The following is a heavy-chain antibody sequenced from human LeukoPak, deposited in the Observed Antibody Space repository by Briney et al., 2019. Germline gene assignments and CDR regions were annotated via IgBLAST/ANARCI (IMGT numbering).Heavy chain of an antibody. CDR3: ARVPSGSYSISYYYYYGMDV. CDR2: RNPNSGNT. D-gene: IGHD1-26*01. V-gene: IGHV1-8*01. Sequence: ASVKVCCKASGYTFTSYDINWVRQATGQGLEWMGWRNPNSGNTGYAQKFQGRVTMTRNTSISTAYMELSSLRSEDTAVYYCARVPSGSYSISYYYYYGMDVWGQGTTVTVSS. CDR1: GYTFTSYD. J-gene: IGHJ6*02.